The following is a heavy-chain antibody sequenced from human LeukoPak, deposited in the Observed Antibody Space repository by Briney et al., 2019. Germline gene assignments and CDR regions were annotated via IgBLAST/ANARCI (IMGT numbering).Heavy chain of an antibody. V-gene: IGHV1-8*01. CDR3: ARGLLPGSGSAPSGDY. CDR1: GYTFTNYE. Sequence: ASVKVSCKASGYTFTNYEINWVRQDTGQGLEWIGWMNPKTAETGFAQKFQGRVTMTRNTSISTAYMELSSLRSEDTAVYYCARGLLPGSGSAPSGDYWGQGTLVTVSS. J-gene: IGHJ4*02. CDR2: MNPKTAET. D-gene: IGHD3-10*01.